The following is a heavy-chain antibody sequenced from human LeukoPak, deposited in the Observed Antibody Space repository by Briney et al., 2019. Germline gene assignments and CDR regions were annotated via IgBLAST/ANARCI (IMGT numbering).Heavy chain of an antibody. CDR3: ASGTSGFDYLSLDY. CDR1: GGSISSYY. V-gene: IGHV4-59*01. CDR2: IYYSGST. D-gene: IGHD5-12*01. Sequence: SETLSLTCTVSGGSISSYYWSWIRQPPGKGLEWIGYIYYSGSTYYNPSLRSRVSISVVTSKNQFSLQLTSVTAADTAVYYCASGTSGFDYLSLDYWGQGTLVTVSS. J-gene: IGHJ4*02.